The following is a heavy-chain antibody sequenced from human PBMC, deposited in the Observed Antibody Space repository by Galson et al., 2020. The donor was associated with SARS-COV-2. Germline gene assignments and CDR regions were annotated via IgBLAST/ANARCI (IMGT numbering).Heavy chain of an antibody. Sequence: TGGSLRLSCAASGFTFSSYPMHWVRQAPGEGLEWVAVISYDGSRKYYADSVKGRFTMSRDNSKNTLYLQMNSLRAEDTAIYYCARSENAYTSSCPDYWGQGTLVTVSS. CDR2: ISYDGSRK. D-gene: IGHD6-13*01. CDR3: ARSENAYTSSCPDY. J-gene: IGHJ4*02. V-gene: IGHV3-30-3*01. CDR1: GFTFSSYP.